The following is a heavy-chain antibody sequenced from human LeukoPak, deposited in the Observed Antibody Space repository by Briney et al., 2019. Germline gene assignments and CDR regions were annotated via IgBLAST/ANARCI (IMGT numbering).Heavy chain of an antibody. D-gene: IGHD3-22*01. V-gene: IGHV3-23*01. CDR2: ISGSGGST. CDR3: AKGTTYYDSSGATFDY. Sequence: GGSLRLSCAASGFTFSSYAMSWVRQAPGKGLEWVSAISGSGGSTYYADSVKGRFTISRDNSNNTLYLQMNSLRAEDTAVYYCAKGTTYYDSSGATFDYWGQGTLITVSS. CDR1: GFTFSSYA. J-gene: IGHJ4*02.